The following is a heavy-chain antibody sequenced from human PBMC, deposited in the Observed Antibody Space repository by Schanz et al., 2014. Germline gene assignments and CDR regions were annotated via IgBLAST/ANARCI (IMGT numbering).Heavy chain of an antibody. J-gene: IGHJ4*01. V-gene: IGHV4-34*01. D-gene: IGHD2-2*01. CDR2: IHHSGST. CDR1: GGSSSDCY. Sequence: QVQLQQWGAGLLKASETLSLTCAVYGGSSSDCYWSWIRQPPGKGLEWIGEIHHSGSTNYNPSLKSRVTISMDTSKNQFSLKLSSVTAADTAVYYCARGEWSTSQFDYWGHGTLVTVSS. CDR3: ARGEWSTSQFDY.